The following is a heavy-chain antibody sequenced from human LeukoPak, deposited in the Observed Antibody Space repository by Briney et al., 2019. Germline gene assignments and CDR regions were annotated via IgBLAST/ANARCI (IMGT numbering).Heavy chain of an antibody. J-gene: IGHJ4*02. V-gene: IGHV3-48*01. CDR1: GFTFSSYS. Sequence: GGSLRLSCAASGFTFSSYSMNWVRQAPGKGLEWVSYISSSSTIYYADSVKGRFTISRDNAKNSLYLQMNSLRAEDTAVYYCAKDIGSYYDYWGQGILVTVSS. CDR3: AKDIGSYYDY. D-gene: IGHD3-10*01. CDR2: ISSSSTI.